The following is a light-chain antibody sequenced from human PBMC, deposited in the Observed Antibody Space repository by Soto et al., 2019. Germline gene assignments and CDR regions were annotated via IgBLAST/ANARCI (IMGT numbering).Light chain of an antibody. CDR1: TSKNWAGYH. V-gene: IGLV1-40*01. CDR2: GNT. CDR3: QSSDSSMSGSVV. J-gene: IGLJ2*01. Sequence: QFVLTQPPSLSGAPGQRVTISRPGGTSKNWAGYHVHWHQHFPGKPPKVLTYGNTHRPSGVPDRFSGSKSATSASLAITGLQPEDEADYYCQSSDSSMSGSVVFGGGTQLTVL.